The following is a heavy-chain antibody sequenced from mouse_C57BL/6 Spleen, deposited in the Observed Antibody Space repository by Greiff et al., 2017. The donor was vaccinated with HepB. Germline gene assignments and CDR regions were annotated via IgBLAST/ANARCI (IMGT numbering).Heavy chain of an antibody. Sequence: EVQVVESGGGLVKPGGSLKLSCAASGFTFSSYAMSWVRQTPEKRLEWVATISDGGSYTYYPDNVKGRFTISRDNAKNNLYLQMSHLKSEDTAMYYCARAGDYDGDYFDYWGQGTTLTVSS. J-gene: IGHJ2*01. CDR1: GFTFSSYA. V-gene: IGHV5-4*01. CDR3: ARAGDYDGDYFDY. CDR2: ISDGGSYT. D-gene: IGHD2-4*01.